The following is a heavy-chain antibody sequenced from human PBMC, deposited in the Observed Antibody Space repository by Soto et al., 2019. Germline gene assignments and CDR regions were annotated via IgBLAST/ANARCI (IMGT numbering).Heavy chain of an antibody. CDR2: ITDTGGDT. Sequence: EVQLLDSGGDLVQPGESLRLSCVGSGITFGSRAMGWVRQAPGEGLEWVSTITDTGGDTKYADSVRGRFTISRDNSKNTLYLLMSRLRAEDSALYFCARGSEESYPGSRIFDLWGRGTLVTVSS. J-gene: IGHJ4*02. D-gene: IGHD3-10*01. CDR1: GITFGSRA. CDR3: ARGSEESYPGSRIFDL. V-gene: IGHV3-23*01.